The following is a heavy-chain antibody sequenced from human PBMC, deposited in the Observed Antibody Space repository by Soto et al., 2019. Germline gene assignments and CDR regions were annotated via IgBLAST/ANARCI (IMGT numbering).Heavy chain of an antibody. CDR3: AREPPVVVPVYYYYGMDV. V-gene: IGHV3-48*02. CDR2: ISSSSSTI. J-gene: IGHJ6*02. CDR1: GFTFSSYS. Sequence: GGSLRLSCAASGFTFSSYSMNWVRQAPGKGLEWVSYISSSSSTIYYADSVKGRFTISRDNAKNSLYLQMNSLRDEVTAVYYCAREPPVVVPVYYYYGMDVWGQGTTVTVSS. D-gene: IGHD2-2*01.